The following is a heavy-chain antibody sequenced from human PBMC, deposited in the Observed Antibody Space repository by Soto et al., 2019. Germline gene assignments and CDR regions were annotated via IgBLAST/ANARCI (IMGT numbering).Heavy chain of an antibody. CDR1: GYTFTSYG. CDR3: EMYYYDSSGYFNDY. CDR2: ISASNGNT. D-gene: IGHD3-22*01. V-gene: IGHV1-18*01. J-gene: IGHJ4*02. Sequence: QVQLVQSGAEVKKPGASVKVSCKASGYTFTSYGISWVRQAPGQGLEWMGWISASNGNTNYAQKLQGRVTMTTDTSTSTSYMELRCMRSHDTAVFYCEMYYYDSSGYFNDYWGQGTLVTVSS.